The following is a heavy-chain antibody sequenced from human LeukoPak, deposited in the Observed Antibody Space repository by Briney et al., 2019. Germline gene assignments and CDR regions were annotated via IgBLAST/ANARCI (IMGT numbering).Heavy chain of an antibody. CDR2: ISVYIGNT. CDR3: ARCCSSWYCLDY. CDR1: GYTFTSYG. D-gene: IGHD6-13*01. Sequence: ASVKVSCKSSGYTFTSYGIIWVRQAPGQGLEWMGWISVYIGNTNYAQNFHGRVTVTTDASTSTAYMDLGSLRSDDTAVYYCARCCSSWYCLDYWGQGTLVTVSS. V-gene: IGHV1-18*01. J-gene: IGHJ4*02.